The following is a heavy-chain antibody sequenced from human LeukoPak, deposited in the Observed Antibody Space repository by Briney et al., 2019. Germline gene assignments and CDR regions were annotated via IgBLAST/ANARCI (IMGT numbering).Heavy chain of an antibody. CDR3: ARPDTAMAYYYYGMDV. CDR1: GYTFTSYY. J-gene: IGHJ6*02. D-gene: IGHD5-18*01. Sequence: GASVKVSCTASGYTFTSYYMHWVRQAPGQGLEWMGIINPSGGSTSYAQKFQGRVTMTRDTSTSTVYMELSSLRSEDTAVYYCARPDTAMAYYYYGMDVWGQGTTVTVSS. CDR2: INPSGGST. V-gene: IGHV1-46*01.